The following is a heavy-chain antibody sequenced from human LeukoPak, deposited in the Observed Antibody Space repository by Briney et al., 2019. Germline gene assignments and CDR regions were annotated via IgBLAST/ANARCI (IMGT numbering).Heavy chain of an antibody. CDR1: GGSISSYY. D-gene: IGHD1-26*01. J-gene: IGHJ4*02. Sequence: SETLSLPCTVSGGSISSYYWSWIRQPPGKGLEWIGYIYYSGSTNYNPSLKSRVTISVDTSKNQFSLKLSSVTAADTAVYYCARDPGATGDFDYRGQGTLVTVAS. CDR2: IYYSGST. V-gene: IGHV4-59*01. CDR3: ARDPGATGDFDY.